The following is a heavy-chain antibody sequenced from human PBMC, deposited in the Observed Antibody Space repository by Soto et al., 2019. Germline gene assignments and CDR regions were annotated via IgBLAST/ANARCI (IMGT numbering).Heavy chain of an antibody. D-gene: IGHD3-22*01. J-gene: IGHJ4*02. V-gene: IGHV3-30*18. CDR1: GFTFSSYG. CDR2: ISYDGSNK. Sequence: GGSLRLSCAASGFTFSSYGMQWVRQAPGKGLEWVAVISYDGSNKYYADSVKGRFTISRDNSKNTLYLQMNSLRAEDTAVYYCAKGFLTYYYDSSGYHQTDYFDYWGQGTLVTVSS. CDR3: AKGFLTYYYDSSGYHQTDYFDY.